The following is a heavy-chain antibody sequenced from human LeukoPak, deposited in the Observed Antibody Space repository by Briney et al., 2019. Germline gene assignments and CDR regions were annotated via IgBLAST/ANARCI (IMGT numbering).Heavy chain of an antibody. V-gene: IGHV1-69*04. CDR2: IIPILGIA. J-gene: IGHJ4*02. D-gene: IGHD3-22*01. Sequence: SVKVSCKASGGTFSSYAISWVRQVPGQGLEWMGRIIPILGIANYAQKFQGRVMITADKSTSTAYMELSSLRSEDTAVYYCARVARDYDYYDIHYFDYWGQGTLVTVSS. CDR1: GGTFSSYA. CDR3: ARVARDYDYYDIHYFDY.